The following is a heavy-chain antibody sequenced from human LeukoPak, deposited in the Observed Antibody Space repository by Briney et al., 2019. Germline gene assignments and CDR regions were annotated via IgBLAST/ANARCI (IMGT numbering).Heavy chain of an antibody. CDR1: GDSISSSSSY. CDR2: IYYSGST. Sequence: SETLSLTCTVSGDSISSSSSYWGWIRQPPGKGLEWIGSIYYSGSTYYNTSLKSRVTISVDTSKNQFSLKLNSVTAADTAVYYCVRPPFCSDTSCFRAFNIWGRGTMVTVSS. D-gene: IGHD2-2*01. CDR3: VRPPFCSDTSCFRAFNI. V-gene: IGHV4-39*01. J-gene: IGHJ3*02.